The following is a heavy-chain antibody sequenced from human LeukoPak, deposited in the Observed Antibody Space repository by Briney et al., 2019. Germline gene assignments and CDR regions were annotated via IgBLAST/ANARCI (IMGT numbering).Heavy chain of an antibody. J-gene: IGHJ5*02. D-gene: IGHD2-2*01. CDR2: IKEDGGEK. Sequence: PAGSLRLSCVASGFSLRSYWMSWVRQAPGKGLEWVANIKEDGGEKTYVDSVKGRFSISRDNAKNSLYLQMNSLRVEDTAVYYCARSLHQMLSGNWLDPWGQGTLVTVSS. V-gene: IGHV3-7*01. CDR1: GFSLRSYW. CDR3: ARSLHQMLSGNWLDP.